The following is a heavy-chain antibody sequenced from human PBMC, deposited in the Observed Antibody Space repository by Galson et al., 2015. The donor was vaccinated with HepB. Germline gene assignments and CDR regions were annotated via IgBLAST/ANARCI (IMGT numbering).Heavy chain of an antibody. V-gene: IGHV3-11*06. CDR1: GFTFSDYY. CDR2: ISSSSSYT. J-gene: IGHJ4*02. Sequence: SLRLSCAASGFTFSDYYMSWIRQAPGKGLEWVSYISSSSSYTNYADSVKGRFTISRDNAKNSLYLQMNSLRAEDTAVYYCAREGYGQPLDYWGQGTLVTVSS. CDR3: AREGYGQPLDY. D-gene: IGHD5-18*01.